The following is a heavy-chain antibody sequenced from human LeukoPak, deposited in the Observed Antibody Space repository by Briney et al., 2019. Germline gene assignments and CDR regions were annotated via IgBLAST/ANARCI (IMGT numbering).Heavy chain of an antibody. CDR2: IKQDGSEK. CDR3: ARPLMYYYGSETYFWFDP. V-gene: IGHV3-7*01. D-gene: IGHD3-10*01. J-gene: IGHJ5*02. Sequence: SGGSLRLSCAASGFTFSSYGMSWVRQAPGKGLEWVANIKQDGSEKYYGDSVKGRFTISRDNAKNSLSLQMNSLRAEDTAVYYCARPLMYYYGSETYFWFDPWGQGTLVTVSS. CDR1: GFTFSSYG.